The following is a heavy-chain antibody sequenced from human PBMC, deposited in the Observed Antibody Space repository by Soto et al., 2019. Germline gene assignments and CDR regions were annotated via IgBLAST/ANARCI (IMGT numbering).Heavy chain of an antibody. J-gene: IGHJ6*02. V-gene: IGHV1-8*01. CDR1: GYTFTSYD. Sequence: QVQLVQSGAEVKKPGASVKVSCKASGYTFTSYDINWVRQATGQGLEWMGWMNPNSGNTGYAQKFQGRVTMTRNTSTSTAYMELSSLRSEDTAVYYCARSGILEWLRPYYYYGMDVWGQGTTVTVSS. CDR2: MNPNSGNT. CDR3: ARSGILEWLRPYYYYGMDV. D-gene: IGHD3-3*01.